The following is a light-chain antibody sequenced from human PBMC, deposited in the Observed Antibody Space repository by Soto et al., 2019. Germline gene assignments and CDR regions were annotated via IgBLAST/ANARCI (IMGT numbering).Light chain of an antibody. CDR2: LAS. Sequence: IVLTQSPGTLSLSPGERATLSCRASQSVSSGYLAWYQQRPGQAPRLLIYLASTRATGIPDRFSGGGSGTDFTLTISRLEPEDFAVYYCQQYGSSPLTFGGGTKVDIK. CDR3: QQYGSSPLT. V-gene: IGKV3-20*01. CDR1: QSVSSGY. J-gene: IGKJ4*01.